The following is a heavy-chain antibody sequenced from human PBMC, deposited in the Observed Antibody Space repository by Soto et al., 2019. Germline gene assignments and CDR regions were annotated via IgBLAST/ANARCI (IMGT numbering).Heavy chain of an antibody. J-gene: IGHJ4*02. V-gene: IGHV1-18*01. CDR3: SRGGSSWQPHEDY. Sequence: QVQLVQSGAEVKKPGASMKVSCKASGFTFTSYGISWVRQAPGQGLEWMGWVSAYNGNTHYAQKLQGRVTMTTDTSTSAAYMELGSMRSDEPAVYYCSRGGSSWQPHEDYWGQGTLVTVSS. D-gene: IGHD2-15*01. CDR1: GFTFTSYG. CDR2: VSAYNGNT.